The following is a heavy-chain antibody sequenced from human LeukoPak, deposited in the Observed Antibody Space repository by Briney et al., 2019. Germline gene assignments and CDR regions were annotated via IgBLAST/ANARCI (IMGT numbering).Heavy chain of an antibody. J-gene: IGHJ4*02. CDR1: GASVGSAGYY. CDR2: VYYIANT. V-gene: IGHV4-61*08. CDR3: ARTQSQSGSYRYYFGY. Sequence: SETLSLTCTVSGASVGSAGYYWSWIRQPPGGGLEWIGYVYYIANTNYNPSLKSRVTMSVNPSKNQFSLKLNSVTAADTAMYYCARTQSQSGSYRYYFGYRRQGSLVAVSS. D-gene: IGHD1-26*01.